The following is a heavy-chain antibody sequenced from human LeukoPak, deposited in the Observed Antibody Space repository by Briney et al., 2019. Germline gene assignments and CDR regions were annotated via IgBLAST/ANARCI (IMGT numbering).Heavy chain of an antibody. D-gene: IGHD2-21*02. V-gene: IGHV3-23*01. J-gene: IGHJ4*02. CDR3: AKCMSATGVCLNFDS. CDR1: GFTFLNYA. CDR2: ISGRDDTTYYTDSPEGST. Sequence: PGGSLRLSCEASGFTFLNYAMSWVHQAPGKGLQWVSGISGRDDTTYYTDSPEGSTYYTNSAEGRFTISRDNSKDTVYLQIDSLGVEDTAVYYCAKCMSATGVCLNFDSWGQGILVTVSS.